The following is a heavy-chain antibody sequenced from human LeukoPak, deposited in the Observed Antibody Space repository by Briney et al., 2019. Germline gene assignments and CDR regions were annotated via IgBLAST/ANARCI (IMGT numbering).Heavy chain of an antibody. V-gene: IGHV3-74*01. Sequence: PGGSLRLSCAASGFTLNKYWMHWVRQAPGKGLVWVSRINIDGSSIGYADSVRGRFTISRDNAKNTLYLQMNNLRAEDTAVYYCTRIPADQTFFDFWGQGTLATVSS. CDR1: GFTLNKYW. J-gene: IGHJ4*02. CDR2: INIDGSSI. D-gene: IGHD2-2*01. CDR3: TRIPADQTFFDF.